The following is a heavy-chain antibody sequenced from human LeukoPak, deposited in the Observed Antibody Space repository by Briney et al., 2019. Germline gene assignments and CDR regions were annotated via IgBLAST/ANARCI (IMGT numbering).Heavy chain of an antibody. CDR3: ARGPRPIGGGKNPFDI. D-gene: IGHD3-16*01. J-gene: IGHJ3*02. CDR2: ISYDGSNK. Sequence: GGSLRLSCAVSGFTFSAYAMRWVRQAPGKGLEWVAVISYDGSNKHYADSAKGRFTISGDKSKDTLYLQMKSLRPEDTAVYYCARGPRPIGGGKNPFDIWGQGTMVTVSS. V-gene: IGHV3-30*16. CDR1: GFTFSAYA.